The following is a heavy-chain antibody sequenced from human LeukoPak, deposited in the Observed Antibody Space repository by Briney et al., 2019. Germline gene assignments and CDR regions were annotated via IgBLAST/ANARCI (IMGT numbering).Heavy chain of an antibody. CDR1: GGTFSSYA. Sequence: SVKLSCKASGGTFSSYAISWVRQAPGQGLEWMGRIIPILGIANYAQKFQGRVTITADKSTSTAYMELSSLRSEDTAVYYCAREVTLGLFSPVEMATIWSGVLRYFDYWGQGTLVTVSS. J-gene: IGHJ4*02. CDR3: AREVTLGLFSPVEMATIWSGVLRYFDY. CDR2: IIPILGIA. V-gene: IGHV1-69*04. D-gene: IGHD5-24*01.